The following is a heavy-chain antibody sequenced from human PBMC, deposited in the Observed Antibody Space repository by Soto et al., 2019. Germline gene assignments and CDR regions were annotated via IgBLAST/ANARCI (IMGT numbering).Heavy chain of an antibody. Sequence: SETLSLTCSVSGGSIRGYYWTWIRQPPGKGLEWIGYTYYRGTTKYNPSLKSRVTISADTSQNQISLQLSSVTAADAAVYYCAREVASYGSTYFDYWGQGARVTVSS. V-gene: IGHV4-59*01. CDR3: AREVASYGSTYFDY. J-gene: IGHJ4*02. D-gene: IGHD3-16*01. CDR1: GGSIRGYY. CDR2: TYYRGTT.